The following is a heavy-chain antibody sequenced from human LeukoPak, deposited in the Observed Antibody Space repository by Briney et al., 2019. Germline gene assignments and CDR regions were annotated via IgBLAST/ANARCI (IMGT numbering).Heavy chain of an antibody. V-gene: IGHV4-59*01. J-gene: IGHJ4*02. Sequence: SETLSLTCTVSGGSISGYYWAWLRQPPGKGVEYIGYIYYSESTNYNPSPSGSTNYDPSLKSRVTISVDASKNQFSLKLSSVTAADTAVYFCARLGSCSGNHCLDDYWGQGTLVTVSS. CDR3: ARLGSCSGNHCLDDY. CDR1: GGSISGYY. CDR2: IYYSESTNYNPSPSGST. D-gene: IGHD2-15*01.